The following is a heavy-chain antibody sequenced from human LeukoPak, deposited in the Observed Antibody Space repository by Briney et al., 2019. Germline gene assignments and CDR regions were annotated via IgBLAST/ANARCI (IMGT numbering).Heavy chain of an antibody. J-gene: IGHJ4*02. Sequence: GSSVRVSCKASGGTFSSYAISWVRQAPGQGLEWMGGISAYNGNTSYAQKLQGRVTMTTDTSTSTAYMELRSLRSDDTAVYYCARDGAWGIQLWYDWGQGTLVTVSS. CDR1: GGTFSSYA. D-gene: IGHD5-18*01. CDR2: ISAYNGNT. V-gene: IGHV1-18*04. CDR3: ARDGAWGIQLWYD.